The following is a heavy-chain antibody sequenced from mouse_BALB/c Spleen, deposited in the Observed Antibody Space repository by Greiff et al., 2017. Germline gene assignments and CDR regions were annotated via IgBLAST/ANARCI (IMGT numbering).Heavy chain of an antibody. CDR3: AREDLIYYGYAWFAY. CDR1: GYSITSDYA. CDR2: ISYSGST. Sequence: EVQLQQSGPGLVKPSQSLSLTCTVTGYSITSDYAWNWIRQFPGNKLEWMGYISYSGSTSYNPSLKSRISITRDTSKNQFFLQLNSVTTEDTATYYCAREDLIYYGYAWFAYWGQGTLVTVSA. V-gene: IGHV3-2*02. J-gene: IGHJ3*01. D-gene: IGHD2-2*01.